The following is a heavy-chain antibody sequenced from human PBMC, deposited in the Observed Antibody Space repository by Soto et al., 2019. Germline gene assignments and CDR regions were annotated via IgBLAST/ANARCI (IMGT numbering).Heavy chain of an antibody. CDR1: GGTFSSYA. J-gene: IGHJ4*02. Sequence: ASVKVSCKASGGTFSSYAISWVRQAPGQGLEWMGGIIPIFGTANYAQKFQGRVTITADESTSTAYMELSSLRSEDTAVYYCARLINYYGGNSGPLDYWGQGTLVTVSS. V-gene: IGHV1-69*13. CDR3: ARLINYYGGNSGPLDY. D-gene: IGHD4-17*01. CDR2: IIPIFGTA.